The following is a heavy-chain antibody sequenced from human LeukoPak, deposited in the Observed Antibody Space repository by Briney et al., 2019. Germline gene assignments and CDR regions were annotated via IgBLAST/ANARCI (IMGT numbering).Heavy chain of an antibody. CDR1: GGSISSYY. D-gene: IGHD6-13*01. CDR3: ARHSREVTGSSCDY. J-gene: IGHJ4*02. Sequence: PSETLSLTCTVSGGSISSYYWSWIRQPAGKGLEWIGRIYTSGSTNYNPSLKSRVTISVDTSKNQFSLKLSSVTAADTAVYYCARHSREVTGSSCDYWGQGTLVTVSS. V-gene: IGHV4-4*07. CDR2: IYTSGST.